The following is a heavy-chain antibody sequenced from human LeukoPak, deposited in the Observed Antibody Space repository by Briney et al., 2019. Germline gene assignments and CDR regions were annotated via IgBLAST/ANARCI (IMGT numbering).Heavy chain of an antibody. CDR3: ARPSNYYDSSGYPLYYFDY. Sequence: PGGSLRLSCAASGFTFSSYAMHWVRQAPGKGLEWVAVISCDGSNKYYADSVKGRFTISRDNSKNTLYLQMNSLRAEDTAVYYCARPSNYYDSSGYPLYYFDYWGQGTLVTVSS. CDR2: ISCDGSNK. J-gene: IGHJ4*02. D-gene: IGHD3-22*01. V-gene: IGHV3-30-3*01. CDR1: GFTFSSYA.